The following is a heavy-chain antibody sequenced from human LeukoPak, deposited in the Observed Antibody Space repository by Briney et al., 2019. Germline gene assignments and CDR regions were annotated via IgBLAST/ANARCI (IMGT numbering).Heavy chain of an antibody. CDR1: GFTFSSYA. D-gene: IGHD1-26*01. V-gene: IGHV3-23*01. J-gene: IGHJ4*02. Sequence: GGSLRLSCTTSGFTFSSYAMSWVRQAPGKGLEWVSTISGSGGNTYYADSVKGRFTISRDNSKNKLYLQMNSLRADDTAAYYCANYGGTYWYYFDYWGQGTLVIVSS. CDR2: ISGSGGNT. CDR3: ANYGGTYWYYFDY.